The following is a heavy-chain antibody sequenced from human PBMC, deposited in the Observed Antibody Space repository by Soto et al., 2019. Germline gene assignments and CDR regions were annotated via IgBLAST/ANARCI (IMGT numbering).Heavy chain of an antibody. D-gene: IGHD3-10*01. CDR2: ISAYNGNT. CDR3: ARAAKGYYGSGSTYCGMDV. Sequence: ASVKVSCKASGYTFTSYGISWVRQAPGQGLEWMGWISAYNGNTNYAQKLQGRVTMTTDTSTSTAYMELRSLRSDDTAVYYCARAAKGYYGSGSTYCGMDVWGQGTTVTVSS. CDR1: GYTFTSYG. J-gene: IGHJ6*02. V-gene: IGHV1-18*04.